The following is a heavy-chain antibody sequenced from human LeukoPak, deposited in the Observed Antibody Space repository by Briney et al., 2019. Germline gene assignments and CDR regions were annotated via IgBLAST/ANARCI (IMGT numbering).Heavy chain of an antibody. CDR3: ARGVDL. V-gene: IGHV4-34*01. CDR2: ITHSGSP. CDR1: SGSLSGYY. J-gene: IGHJ2*01. Sequence: SETLSLTCGVSSGSLSGYYGRWIRQPPGGGLEWLGEITHSGSPNYNPSLKSRVTISGETSKKQFSLNLKSVTAADTGVYYCARGVDLWGRGTPVTVSS.